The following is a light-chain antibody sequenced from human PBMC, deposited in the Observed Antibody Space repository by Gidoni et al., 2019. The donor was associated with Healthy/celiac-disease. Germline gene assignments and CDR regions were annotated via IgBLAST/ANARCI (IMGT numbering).Light chain of an antibody. J-gene: IGLJ2*01. CDR3: NSRDSSGNHDVV. CDR2: GKN. Sequence: SSERTQDTAVSVALGQTVRITCQGDSLSSYYASWYQQKPGQAPVLVIYGKNNRPSGIPDRFSGSSSGNTASLTITGAQAEDEADYYCNSRDSSGNHDVVFGGGTKLTVL. CDR1: SLSSYY. V-gene: IGLV3-19*01.